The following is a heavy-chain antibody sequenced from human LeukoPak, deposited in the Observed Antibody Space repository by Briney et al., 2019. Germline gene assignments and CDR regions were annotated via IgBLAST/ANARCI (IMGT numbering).Heavy chain of an antibody. CDR1: GGSISSGSYY. CDR2: IYTSGST. D-gene: IGHD1-26*01. V-gene: IGHV4-61*02. CDR3: ARAWGQWELSPFDY. Sequence: SQTLSLTCTVSGGSISSGSYYWSWIRQPAGKGLEWIGRIYTSGSTNYNPSLKSRVTISVDTSKNQFSLKLSSVTAADTAVYYCARAWGQWELSPFDYWGQGTLVTVST. J-gene: IGHJ4*02.